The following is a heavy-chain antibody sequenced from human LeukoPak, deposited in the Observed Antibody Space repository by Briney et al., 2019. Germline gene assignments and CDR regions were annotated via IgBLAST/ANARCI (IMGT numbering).Heavy chain of an antibody. V-gene: IGHV3-23*01. J-gene: IGHJ4*02. CDR2: ITGSGAFT. CDR3: AKRSAESSGYFNY. Sequence: PGGSLRLSCTVSGFTVSSNSMTWVRQTPGKGLEWVSAITGSGAFTDYADSVKGRFTISRDNSKNTLYLQMNSLRAEDTAVYYCAKRSAESSGYFNYWGQGILVTVSS. D-gene: IGHD6-19*01. CDR1: GFTVSSNS.